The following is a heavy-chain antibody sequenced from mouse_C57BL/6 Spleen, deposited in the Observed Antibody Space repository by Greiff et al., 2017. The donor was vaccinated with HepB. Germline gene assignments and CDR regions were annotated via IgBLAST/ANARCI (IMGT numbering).Heavy chain of an antibody. D-gene: IGHD2-5*01. CDR2: ISSGSSTI. V-gene: IGHV5-17*01. CDR3: ARGFSHYPSWFAY. J-gene: IGHJ3*01. Sequence: EVMLVESGGGLVKPGGSLKLSCAASGFTFSDYGMHWVRQAPEKGLEWVAYISSGSSTIYYADTVMGRFTICRDNAKNTLFLQLTSLRSEDTSMYYCARGFSHYPSWFAYWGQGTLVTVSA. CDR1: GFTFSDYG.